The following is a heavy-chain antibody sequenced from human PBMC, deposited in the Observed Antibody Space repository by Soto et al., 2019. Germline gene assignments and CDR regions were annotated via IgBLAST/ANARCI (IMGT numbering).Heavy chain of an antibody. Sequence: EVQLLESGGGLVQPGGSLRLSCAASGFTFSSYAMTWVRQAPGKGLEWVSVMSGSAGSTYYVDSVKGRFPISRDNSKNTLYLQMNSLRAEDTAVYYCAKGSNYDFWSGYYFDHWGQGTLVTVSS. D-gene: IGHD3-3*01. CDR1: GFTFSSYA. CDR2: MSGSAGST. CDR3: AKGSNYDFWSGYYFDH. V-gene: IGHV3-23*01. J-gene: IGHJ4*02.